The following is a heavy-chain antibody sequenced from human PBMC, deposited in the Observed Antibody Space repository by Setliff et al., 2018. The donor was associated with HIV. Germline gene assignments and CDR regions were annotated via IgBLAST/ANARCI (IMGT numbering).Heavy chain of an antibody. CDR2: ITSDGSTT. D-gene: IGHD2-15*01. Sequence: PGGSLRLSCAASGFTFSSYWMHWVRQAPGQGLVWVSRITSDGSTTAYADSVKGRFTISRDNSKNTLYLQMNSLRAEDTAVYYCAKDIEYCTGGGCYQPYYYYYGMDVWGQGTTVTVSS. J-gene: IGHJ6*02. CDR3: AKDIEYCTGGGCYQPYYYYYGMDV. CDR1: GFTFSSYW. V-gene: IGHV3-74*01.